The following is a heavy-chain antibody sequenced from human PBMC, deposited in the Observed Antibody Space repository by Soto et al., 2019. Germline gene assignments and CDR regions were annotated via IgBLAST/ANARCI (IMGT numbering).Heavy chain of an antibody. CDR2: ISAYNGNT. V-gene: IGHV1-18*01. D-gene: IGHD2-2*01. CDR1: GYTFTSYG. J-gene: IGHJ1*01. CDR3: VRDPLRYCSSTSCATEYFQH. Sequence: QVQLVQSGAEVKKPGASVKVSCKASGYTFTSYGISWVRQAPGQGLEWMGWISAYNGNTNYAQKLQGRVTMTTDTSTSTAYMELRSLRSDDTAVYYCVRDPLRYCSSTSCATEYFQHWGQGTLVTVSS.